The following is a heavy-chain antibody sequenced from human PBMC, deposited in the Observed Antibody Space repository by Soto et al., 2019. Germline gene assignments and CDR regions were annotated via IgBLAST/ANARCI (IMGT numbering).Heavy chain of an antibody. D-gene: IGHD2-2*01. V-gene: IGHV3-23*01. CDR2: ISGSGGGT. J-gene: IGHJ4*02. CDR3: AKWAGYQLLLSPRDY. CDR1: GFTFSSYA. Sequence: EVQLLESGGGLVQPGGSLRLSCAASGFTFSSYAMSWVRQAPGKGLEWVSAISGSGGGTYYADSVKGRFTISRDNSKNALYLLMNTLRAEEAAVYYCAKWAGYQLLLSPRDYWGQGTLVTVSS.